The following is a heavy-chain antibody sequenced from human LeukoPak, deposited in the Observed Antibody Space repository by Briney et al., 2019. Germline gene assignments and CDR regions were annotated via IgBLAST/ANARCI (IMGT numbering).Heavy chain of an antibody. CDR2: ISSSSSYI. CDR3: ARPYCSSTSCYTGIGY. D-gene: IGHD2-2*02. CDR1: GFTFSSYW. Sequence: GGSLRLSCAASGFTFSSYWMSWVRQAPGKGLGWVSSISSSSSYIYYADSVKGRFTISRDNAKNSLYLQMNSLRAEDTAVYYCARPYCSSTSCYTGIGYWGQGTLVTVSS. J-gene: IGHJ4*02. V-gene: IGHV3-21*01.